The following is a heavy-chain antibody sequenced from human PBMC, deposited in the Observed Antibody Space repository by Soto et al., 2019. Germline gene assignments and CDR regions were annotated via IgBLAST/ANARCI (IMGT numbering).Heavy chain of an antibody. CDR1: GGSISSSSYY. CDR2: IYYSGST. D-gene: IGHD5-12*01. Sequence: SETLSLTCTVSGGSISSSSYYWGWIRQPPGKGLEWIGSIYYSGSTNYNPSLKSRVTISLDKSENQFSLKVTSLTAADTAVYYCASRDPGSSVDYWGQGTLVTVSS. V-gene: IGHV4-39*07. J-gene: IGHJ4*02. CDR3: ASRDPGSSVDY.